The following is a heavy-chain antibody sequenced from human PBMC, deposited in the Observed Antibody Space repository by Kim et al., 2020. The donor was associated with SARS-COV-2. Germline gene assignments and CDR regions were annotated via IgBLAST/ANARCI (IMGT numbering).Heavy chain of an antibody. CDR1: GYSFSTYW. J-gene: IGHJ4*02. Sequence: GESLKISCQASGYSFSTYWIVWVRQMPEKGLEWMGIIYPGDSDTRYSPSFQGQVTISADKSINTAYLQWSSLKVSDTAMYYCARGAGGYDYWGQGTLVTVSS. V-gene: IGHV5-51*01. D-gene: IGHD2-15*01. CDR3: ARGAGGYDY. CDR2: IYPGDSDT.